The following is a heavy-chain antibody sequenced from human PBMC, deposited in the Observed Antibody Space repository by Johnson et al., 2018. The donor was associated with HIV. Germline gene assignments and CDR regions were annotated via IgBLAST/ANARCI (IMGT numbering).Heavy chain of an antibody. V-gene: IGHV3-20*04. CDR3: AREVDYGGNSPSRAFDI. Sequence: VQLVESGGGVVRPGGSLRLSCAASGFTFDDYGMSWVRQAPGKGLEWVSGINWNGGSIGYADSVKGRFTISRDNAKNSLYLQMSSLRAEDTALYYCAREVDYGGNSPSRAFDIWGRGTLVTVSS. CDR1: GFTFDDYG. D-gene: IGHD4-23*01. CDR2: INWNGGSI. J-gene: IGHJ3*02.